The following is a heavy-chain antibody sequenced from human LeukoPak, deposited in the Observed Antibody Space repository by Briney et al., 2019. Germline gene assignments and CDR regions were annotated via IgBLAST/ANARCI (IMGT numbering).Heavy chain of an antibody. D-gene: IGHD3-22*01. CDR2: IIPIFGTA. Sequence: SVKVSCKASGGTFSNYAIRWVRQAARQGLDWMGRIIPIFGTANYAQKFQGRVTITADKSTSTAYMELSSLRSEDTAVYYCAREPPSVYYYRGDAFDIWGQGTMVTGSS. CDR1: GGTFSNYA. CDR3: AREPPSVYYYRGDAFDI. J-gene: IGHJ3*02. V-gene: IGHV1-69*06.